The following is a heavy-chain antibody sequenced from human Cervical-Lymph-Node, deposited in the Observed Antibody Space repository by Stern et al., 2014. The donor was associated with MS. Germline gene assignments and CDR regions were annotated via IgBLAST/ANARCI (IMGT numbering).Heavy chain of an antibody. CDR3: VRTESFYYYDGMDV. V-gene: IGHV3-30*09. Sequence: QMQLVQSGGGPVPPGGSLRLSCADSASTFSKSAMHWVRQAPGKGPGWVAVISHDGSNKQYGDSVKGRLAISRDNSRNTLSLEIYSLRAEDTAVYYCVRTESFYYYDGMDVWGHGTTVIVSS. CDR2: ISHDGSNK. CDR1: ASTFSKSA. J-gene: IGHJ6*02.